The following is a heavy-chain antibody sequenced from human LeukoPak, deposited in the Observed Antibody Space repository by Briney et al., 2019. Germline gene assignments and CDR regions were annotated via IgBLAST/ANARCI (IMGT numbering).Heavy chain of an antibody. CDR1: GGSISSGGYY. CDR2: IYYSGST. CDR3: ARGGRGTLDY. J-gene: IGHJ4*02. Sequence: SETLSLTCTVSGGSISSGGYYWSWIRQHLGKGLEWIGYIYYSGSTNYNPSLKSRVTIPVDTSKNQFSLKLSSVTAADTAVYYCARGGRGTLDYWGQGTLVTVSS. V-gene: IGHV4-31*03.